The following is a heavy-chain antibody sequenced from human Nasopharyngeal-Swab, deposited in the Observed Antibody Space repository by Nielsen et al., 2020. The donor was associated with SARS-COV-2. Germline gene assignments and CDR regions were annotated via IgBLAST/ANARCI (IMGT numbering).Heavy chain of an antibody. D-gene: IGHD3-22*01. V-gene: IGHV3-21*01. CDR1: GFTFSSYS. J-gene: IGHJ2*01. CDR3: ARDIDSSGYSGYWYFDL. Sequence: GESLKISCAASGFTFSSYSMIWVRQAPGKGLEWVSSISSSSSYIYYADSVKGRFTISRDNAKNSLYLQMNSLRAEDTAVYYCARDIDSSGYSGYWYFDLWGRGTLVTVSS. CDR2: ISSSSSYI.